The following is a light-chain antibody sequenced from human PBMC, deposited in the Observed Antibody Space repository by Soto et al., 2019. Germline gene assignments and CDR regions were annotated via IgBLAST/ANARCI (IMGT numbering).Light chain of an antibody. CDR3: QQYAASPRT. V-gene: IGKV3-20*01. CDR1: QSVANAY. J-gene: IGKJ1*01. Sequence: EIVLTQSPGTLSLSPRERATLSCRASQSVANAYLAWYQPKVGQSPRLLIYGASNRAPGIPDRFGGSGSGTDFTLTISTLEPKDFAVYYCQQYAASPRTFGQGTQVEVK. CDR2: GAS.